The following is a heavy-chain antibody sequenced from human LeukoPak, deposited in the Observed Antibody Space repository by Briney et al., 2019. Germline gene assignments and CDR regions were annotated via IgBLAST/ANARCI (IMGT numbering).Heavy chain of an antibody. Sequence: GASVKVSCKASGGTFSSYAISWVRQAPGQGLEWMGGIIPIFGTANYAQKFQGRVTITADKSTSTAYMELSSLRSEDTAVYYCARGRDGYNYYFDYWGQGTLVTVSS. V-gene: IGHV1-69*06. J-gene: IGHJ4*02. CDR3: ARGRDGYNYYFDY. CDR1: GGTFSSYA. D-gene: IGHD5-24*01. CDR2: IIPIFGTA.